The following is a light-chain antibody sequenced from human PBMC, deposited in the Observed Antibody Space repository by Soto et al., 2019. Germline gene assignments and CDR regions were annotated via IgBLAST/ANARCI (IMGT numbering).Light chain of an antibody. V-gene: IGKV1-33*01. J-gene: IGKJ1*01. CDR2: DAS. CDR3: QQYDSLPRT. Sequence: DIQMTQSPSSLSASVGDRVTITCQASQDIYNYLNWYQQRPGKAPELLIYDASNLETGVPSRFSGSGSGTDFNLTISSLQPEDIATYYCQQYDSLPRTFGQGTKVDIK. CDR1: QDIYNY.